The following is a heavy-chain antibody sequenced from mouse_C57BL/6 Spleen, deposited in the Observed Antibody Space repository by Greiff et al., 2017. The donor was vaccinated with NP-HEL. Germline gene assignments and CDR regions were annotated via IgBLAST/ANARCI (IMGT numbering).Heavy chain of an antibody. CDR2: IDPSDSET. J-gene: IGHJ4*01. CDR3: ARTMVTRAMDY. Sequence: QVQLQQPGAELVRPGSSVKLSCKASGYTFTSYWMHWVKQRPIQGLEWIGNIDPSDSETHYNQKFKDKATLTVDKSSSTAYMQLSSLTSEDSAVYYCARTMVTRAMDYWGQGTSVTVSS. CDR1: GYTFTSYW. D-gene: IGHD2-2*01. V-gene: IGHV1-52*01.